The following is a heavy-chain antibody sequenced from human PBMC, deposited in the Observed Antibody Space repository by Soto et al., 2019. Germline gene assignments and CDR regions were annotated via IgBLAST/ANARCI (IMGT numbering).Heavy chain of an antibody. CDR1: GFTVSSNY. CDR3: ARDRFFSAPGRYGMDV. CDR2: IYSGGST. Sequence: PGGSLRLSCAASGFTVSSNYMSWVRQAPGKGLEWVSVIYSGGSTYYADSVKGRFTVSRDNSKNTLYLQMNSLRAEDTAVYYCARDRFFSAPGRYGMDVWGQGTTVTVSS. V-gene: IGHV3-53*01. J-gene: IGHJ6*02. D-gene: IGHD3-3*01.